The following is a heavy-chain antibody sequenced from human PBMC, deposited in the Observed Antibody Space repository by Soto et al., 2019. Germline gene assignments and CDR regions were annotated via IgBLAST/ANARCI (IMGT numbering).Heavy chain of an antibody. V-gene: IGHV1-46*01. J-gene: IGHJ4*02. CDR2: INPSSGGT. Sequence: ASVKVSCKASGYTFTSFYMHWVRQAPGQGLEWMGIINPSSGGTSYAQKFQGRVTMTSDTSTTTVYMELSSLRSEDTAVYYCARDSTLAYWGQGTLVTVSS. CDR3: ARDSTLAY. CDR1: GYTFTSFY.